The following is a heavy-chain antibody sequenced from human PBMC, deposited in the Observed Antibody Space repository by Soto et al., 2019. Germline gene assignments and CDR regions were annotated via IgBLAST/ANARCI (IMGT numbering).Heavy chain of an antibody. CDR3: ASIYDSSGYYYGNNWFDP. V-gene: IGHV4-31*03. D-gene: IGHD3-22*01. CDR1: GASISSGDYY. CDR2: IYDSGST. Sequence: SDTLSLTCTVSGASISSGDYYWSWIRQHPGKGLEWIGYIYDSGSTYYNPSLKSRVTISVDTSKNQFSLKLSSVTAADTAVYYCASIYDSSGYYYGNNWFDPWGQGTLVT. J-gene: IGHJ5*02.